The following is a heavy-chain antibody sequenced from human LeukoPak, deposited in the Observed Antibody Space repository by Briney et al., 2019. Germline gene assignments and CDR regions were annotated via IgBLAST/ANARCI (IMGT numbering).Heavy chain of an antibody. Sequence: PSETLSLTCTVSGGSISSYYWSWIRQPPGKGLEWIGYIYYSGSTNYNPSPKSRVTISVDTSKNQFSLKLSSVTAADTAVYYCARGRVVPAAMGFDYWGQGTLVTVSS. D-gene: IGHD2-2*01. CDR2: IYYSGST. CDR3: ARGRVVPAAMGFDY. CDR1: GGSISSYY. J-gene: IGHJ4*02. V-gene: IGHV4-59*01.